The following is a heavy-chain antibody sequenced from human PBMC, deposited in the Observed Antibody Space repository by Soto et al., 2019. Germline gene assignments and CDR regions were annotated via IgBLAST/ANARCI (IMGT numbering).Heavy chain of an antibody. CDR1: GISLSTSGVG. J-gene: IGHJ3*02. D-gene: IGHD1-1*01. CDR3: ARGLATFPVFAFDI. CDR2: VYWNDDK. V-gene: IGHV2-5*01. Sequence: SGPTLVNPTQTLTLTCTLSGISLSTSGVGLGWIRQTPGKALEWLALVYWNDDKHYSPSLKSRLTITKDTSKNQAILTMTNMDPADTATYYCARGLATFPVFAFDIWGQGTVVTVSS.